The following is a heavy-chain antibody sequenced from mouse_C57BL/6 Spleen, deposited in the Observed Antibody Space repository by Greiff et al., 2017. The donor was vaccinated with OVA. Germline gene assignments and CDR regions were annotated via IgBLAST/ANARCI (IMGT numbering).Heavy chain of an antibody. Sequence: QVQLKQSGAELVKPGASVKISCKASGYAFSSYWMNWVKQRPGKGLEWIGQIYPGDGDTNYNGKFKGKATLTADKSSSTAYMQLSSLTSEDSAVYFCARLGPRGYFDVWGTGTTVTVSS. CDR1: GYAFSSYW. V-gene: IGHV1-80*01. CDR2: IYPGDGDT. J-gene: IGHJ1*03. CDR3: ARLGPRGYFDV.